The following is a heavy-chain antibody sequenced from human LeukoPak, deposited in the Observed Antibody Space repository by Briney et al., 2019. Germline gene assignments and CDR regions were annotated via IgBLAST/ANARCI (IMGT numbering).Heavy chain of an antibody. J-gene: IGHJ3*02. D-gene: IGHD3-10*01. CDR3: ASLLLWFGEFPAFDI. Sequence: PSETLCLTCTVSGGSISSSSYYWGWIRQPPGKGLEWIGSIYYSGSTYYNPFLKSRVTISVDTSKNQFSLKLSSVTAADTAVYYCASLLLWFGEFPAFDIWGQGTMVTVS. CDR1: GGSISSSSYY. CDR2: IYYSGST. V-gene: IGHV4-39*01.